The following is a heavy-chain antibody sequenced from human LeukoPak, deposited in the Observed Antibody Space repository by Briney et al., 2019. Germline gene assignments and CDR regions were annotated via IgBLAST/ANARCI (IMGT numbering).Heavy chain of an antibody. J-gene: IGHJ4*02. D-gene: IGHD6-19*01. CDR1: GFSFSDYE. V-gene: IGHV3-48*01. Sequence: GGSLRLSCAASGFSFSDYEMNWVRQAPGKGLEWLSHIDISGNSIHYADSVEGRFTISRDNSKNTLYLQMNSLRAEDTAVYYCARILDSAWGELGYWGQGTLVTVSS. CDR2: IDISGNSI. CDR3: ARILDSAWGELGY.